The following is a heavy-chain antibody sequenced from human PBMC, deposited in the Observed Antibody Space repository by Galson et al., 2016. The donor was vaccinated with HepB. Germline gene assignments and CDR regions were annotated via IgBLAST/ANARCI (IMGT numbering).Heavy chain of an antibody. CDR3: AREGWYLDY. D-gene: IGHD2-15*01. CDR1: GNTFKSFG. V-gene: IGHV1-18*01. J-gene: IGHJ4*02. CDR2: ISAHNGNT. Sequence: SVKVSCKASGNTFKSFGISWVRQAPGQGLEWLGWISAHNGNTNYAQTLQGRVTMTTDAFTTTAYMELRSLRSDDTAVYYCAREGWYLDYWGQGTLVTVSS.